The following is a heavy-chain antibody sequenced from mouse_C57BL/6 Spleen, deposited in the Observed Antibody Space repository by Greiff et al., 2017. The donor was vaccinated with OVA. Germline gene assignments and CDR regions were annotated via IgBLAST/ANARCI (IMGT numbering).Heavy chain of an antibody. CDR3: TRDGITTVVEGYYYAMDY. Sequence: EVQGVESGEGLVKPGGSLKLSCAASGFTFSSYAMSWVRQTPEKRLEWVAYISSGGDYIYYADTVKGRFTISRDNARNTLYLQMSSLKSEDTAMYYCTRDGITTVVEGYYYAMDYWGQGTSVTVSS. CDR1: GFTFSSYA. CDR2: ISSGGDYI. D-gene: IGHD1-1*01. J-gene: IGHJ4*01. V-gene: IGHV5-9-1*02.